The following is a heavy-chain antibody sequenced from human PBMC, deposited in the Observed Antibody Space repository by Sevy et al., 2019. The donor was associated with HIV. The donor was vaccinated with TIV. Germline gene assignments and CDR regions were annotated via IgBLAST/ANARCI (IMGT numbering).Heavy chain of an antibody. CDR2: ISGHGGST. CDR3: AGGFWSGFDY. D-gene: IGHD3-3*01. V-gene: IGHV3-23*01. J-gene: IGHJ4*02. Sequence: GGSLRLSCAASGFIFNSNVMTWVRKAPGKGLDWVSSISGHGGSTYYADSVKGRFTISRDNSMQMVDLQMNSLGVEDTAVYYCAGGFWSGFDYWGQGILVTVSS. CDR1: GFIFNSNV.